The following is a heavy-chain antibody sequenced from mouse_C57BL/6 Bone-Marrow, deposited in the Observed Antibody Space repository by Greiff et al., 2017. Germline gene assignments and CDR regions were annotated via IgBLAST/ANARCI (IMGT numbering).Heavy chain of an antibody. Sequence: QVQLQQPGAELVMPGASVKLSCKASGYTFTSYWMHWVKQRPGQGLEWIGEIDPSDSSTNYNQKFKGKSTLTVDKSSSTAYMQLSSLTSEVSAVYYCARGDWDWFAYWGQGTLVTVSA. CDR1: GYTFTSYW. D-gene: IGHD4-1*01. CDR2: IDPSDSST. CDR3: ARGDWDWFAY. V-gene: IGHV1-69*01. J-gene: IGHJ3*01.